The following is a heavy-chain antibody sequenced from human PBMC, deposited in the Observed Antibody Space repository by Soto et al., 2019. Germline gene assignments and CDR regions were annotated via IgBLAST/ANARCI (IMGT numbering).Heavy chain of an antibody. D-gene: IGHD4-4*01. V-gene: IGHV3-7*03. Sequence: GALRLSCAASGFTCSSYWMSWVRQAPGKGLEWVANIKQDGSEKYYVDSVKGRFTISRDNAKNSLYLQMNSLRAEDTAVYYCARERTSDYNLFCWFDPWGQGTLVTVSS. CDR3: ARERTSDYNLFCWFDP. CDR1: GFTCSSYW. CDR2: IKQDGSEK. J-gene: IGHJ5*02.